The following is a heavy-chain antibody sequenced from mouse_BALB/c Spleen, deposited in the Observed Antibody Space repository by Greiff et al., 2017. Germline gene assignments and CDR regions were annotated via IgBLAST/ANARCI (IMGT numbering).Heavy chain of an antibody. D-gene: IGHD1-1*01. J-gene: IGHJ4*01. Sequence: EVKLEESGGGLVKPGGSLKLSCAASGFTFSSYAMSWVRQTPEKRLEWVASISSGGSTYYPDSVKGRFTISRDNARNILYLQMSSLRSEDTAMYYCARRLLRTYAMDYWGQGTSVTVSS. CDR1: GFTFSSYA. CDR3: ARRLLRTYAMDY. CDR2: ISSGGST. V-gene: IGHV5-6-5*01.